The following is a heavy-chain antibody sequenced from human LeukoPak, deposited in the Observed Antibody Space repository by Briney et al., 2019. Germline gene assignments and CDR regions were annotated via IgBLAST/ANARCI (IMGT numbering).Heavy chain of an antibody. CDR2: IYTSGST. J-gene: IGHJ4*02. V-gene: IGHV4-61*02. D-gene: IGHD3-3*01. CDR1: GGSISSSSYY. Sequence: PSETLSLTCSGSGGSISSSSYYRSWLRQPAGRGRELIGRIYTSGSTNYNTSIKSRVTISVDTSKSQFSFELSSVTAADTAVYYCARSTYYDFWGGYFDYWGQGTLVTVSS. CDR3: ARSTYYDFWGGYFDY.